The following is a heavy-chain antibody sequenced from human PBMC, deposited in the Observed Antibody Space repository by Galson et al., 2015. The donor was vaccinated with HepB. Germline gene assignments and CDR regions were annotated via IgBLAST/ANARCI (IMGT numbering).Heavy chain of an antibody. D-gene: IGHD1-14*01. CDR1: GFTVSSNY. CDR3: ARDDTEGDY. CDR2: IYSNGMT. Sequence: SLRLSCAASGFTVSSNYMNWVRQAPGKGLEWVSIIYSNGMTFYADSVKGRFTISRDNPKNTLYLQMNNLTTEDTAVYYCARDDTEGDYWGQGTLVTVSS. V-gene: IGHV3-66*03. J-gene: IGHJ4*02.